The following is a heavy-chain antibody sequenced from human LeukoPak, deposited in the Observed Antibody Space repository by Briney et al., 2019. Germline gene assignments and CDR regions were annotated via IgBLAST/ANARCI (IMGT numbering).Heavy chain of an antibody. D-gene: IGHD6-6*01. CDR1: GGSFSGYY. CDR2: INHSGST. CDR3: ARGMYSSSSFDY. Sequence: SETLSLTCAVYGGSFSGYYWSWIRQPPGKGLEWIGEINHSGSTNYNPSLKSRVTISVDPSKNQFSLKLSSVTAADTAVYYCARGMYSSSSFDYWGQGTLVTVSS. V-gene: IGHV4-34*01. J-gene: IGHJ4*02.